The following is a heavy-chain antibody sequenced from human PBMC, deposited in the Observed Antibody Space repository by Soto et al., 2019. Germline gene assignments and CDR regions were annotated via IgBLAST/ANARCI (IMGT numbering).Heavy chain of an antibody. J-gene: IGHJ4*02. D-gene: IGHD3-22*01. CDR2: IYYSGST. CDR3: ARDQYYYDSSGYLTEVFDY. Sequence: SETLSLTCTVSGGSISSGGYYWSWIRQHPGKGLEWIGYIYYSGSTYYNPSLKSRVTISVDTSKNQFSLKLSSVTAADTAVYYCARDQYYYDSSGYLTEVFDYWGQGTLVTVSS. CDR1: GGSISSGGYY. V-gene: IGHV4-31*03.